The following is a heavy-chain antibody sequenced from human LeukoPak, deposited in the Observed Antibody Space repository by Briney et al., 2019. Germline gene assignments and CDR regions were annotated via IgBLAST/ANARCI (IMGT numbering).Heavy chain of an antibody. CDR2: SRNKASSYTT. CDR1: GFKFSDHY. J-gene: IGHJ6*02. Sequence: GGSLRLSCAVSGFKFSDHYIDWVRQAPGKGLEWVGRSRNKASSYTTEYAASVEGRFTISRDVSESSLYLQMNSLRTEDTAVYYCGRIAINVNNGMDVWGQGTTVTVSS. CDR3: GRIAINVNNGMDV. V-gene: IGHV3-72*01. D-gene: IGHD1/OR15-1a*01.